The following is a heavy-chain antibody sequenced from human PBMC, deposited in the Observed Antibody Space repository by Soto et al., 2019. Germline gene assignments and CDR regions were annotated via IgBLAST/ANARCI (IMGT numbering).Heavy chain of an antibody. CDR1: GYTFTGYY. CDR3: AREIVWNGLPGEHLNYYYYYGMDV. V-gene: IGHV1-2*02. J-gene: IGHJ6*02. D-gene: IGHD3-3*01. Sequence: ASVKVSCKASGYTFTGYYMHWVRQAPGQGLEWMGWINPNSGGTNYAQKFQGRVTMTRDTSISTAYMELSRLRSDETAVYYCAREIVWNGLPGEHLNYYYYYGMDVWGQGTTVTVSS. CDR2: INPNSGGT.